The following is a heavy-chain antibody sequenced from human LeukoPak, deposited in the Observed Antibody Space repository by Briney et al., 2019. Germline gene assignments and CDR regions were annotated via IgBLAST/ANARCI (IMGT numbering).Heavy chain of an antibody. J-gene: IGHJ4*02. CDR1: GGSFSGYY. V-gene: IGHV4-34*01. CDR2: INHSGST. CDR3: ARELGQLLPDNDY. D-gene: IGHD6-13*01. Sequence: SETLSLTCAVYGGSFSGYYWSWIRQPPGKGLEWIGEINHSGSTNYNPSLKSRVTISVDTSKNQFSLRLSSVTAADTAVYYCARELGQLLPDNDYWGQGTLVTVSS.